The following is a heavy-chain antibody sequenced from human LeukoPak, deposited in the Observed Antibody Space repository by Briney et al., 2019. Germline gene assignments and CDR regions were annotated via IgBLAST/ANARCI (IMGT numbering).Heavy chain of an antibody. J-gene: IGHJ4*02. CDR1: GGSISSYY. Sequence: PSETLSLTCTVSGGSISSYYWSWIRQPPGKGLEWIGEINHSGSTNYNPSLKSRVTISVDTSKNQFSLKLSSVTAADTAVYYCARGRRDGYNDFDYWGQGTLVTVSS. D-gene: IGHD5-24*01. CDR3: ARGRRDGYNDFDY. V-gene: IGHV4-34*01. CDR2: INHSGST.